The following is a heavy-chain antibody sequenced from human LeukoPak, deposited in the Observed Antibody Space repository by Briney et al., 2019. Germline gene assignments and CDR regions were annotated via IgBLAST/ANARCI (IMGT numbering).Heavy chain of an antibody. J-gene: IGHJ5*02. D-gene: IGHD1-26*01. CDR1: GVSITSSTYF. V-gene: IGHV4-61*01. CDR2: IYYSGST. CDR3: AREGDSGSYNWFDP. Sequence: KSSETLSLTCSVSGVSITSSTYFWSWIRQPPGKGLEWIGYIYYSGSTNYNPSLKSRVTISVDTSKNQFSLKLSSVTAADTAVYYCAREGDSGSYNWFDPWGQGTLVTVSS.